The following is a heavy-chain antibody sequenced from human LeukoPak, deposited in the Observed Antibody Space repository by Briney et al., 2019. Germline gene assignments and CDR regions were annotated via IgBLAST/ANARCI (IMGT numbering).Heavy chain of an antibody. CDR2: IYYSGNA. D-gene: IGHD3-10*01. CDR3: ARGVYYFGSGSYLI. CDR1: GGSISSSSYY. Sequence: SETLSLTCNVSGGSISSSSYYWGWIRQPPGKGLEWIGSIYYSGNAYYNSSLKSRVTISVDTSKNQFSLKLSSVTAADTAVYYCARGVYYFGSGSYLIWGLGTVVTVSS. J-gene: IGHJ3*02. V-gene: IGHV4-39*01.